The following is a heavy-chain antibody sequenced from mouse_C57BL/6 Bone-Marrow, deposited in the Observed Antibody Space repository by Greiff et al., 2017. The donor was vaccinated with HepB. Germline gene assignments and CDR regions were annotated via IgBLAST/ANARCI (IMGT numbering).Heavy chain of an antibody. V-gene: IGHV1-76*01. CDR3: ARFYGSSYCAMDY. CDR2: IYPGSGNT. Sequence: QVQLQQSGAELVRPGASVKLSCKASGYTFTDYYINWVKQRPGQGLEWIARIYPGSGNTYYNEKFKGKATLTAEKSSSTAYMQLSSLTSEDSAVYFCARFYGSSYCAMDYWGQGTSVTVSS. J-gene: IGHJ4*01. CDR1: GYTFTDYY. D-gene: IGHD1-1*01.